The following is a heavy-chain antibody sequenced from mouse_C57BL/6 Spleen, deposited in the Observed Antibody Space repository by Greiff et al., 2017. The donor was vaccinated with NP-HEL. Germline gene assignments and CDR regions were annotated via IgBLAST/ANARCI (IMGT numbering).Heavy chain of an antibody. J-gene: IGHJ4*01. CDR1: GYTFTTYP. Sequence: QVQLKQSGAELVKPGASVKMSCKASGYTFTTYPIEWMKQNPGKSLEWIGNFHPYNDDTKYNEKFKGKATLTVEKSSSTVYLELSRLTSDDSAVYYCARRGYDYDDAMDYWGQGTSVTVSS. V-gene: IGHV1-47*01. CDR2: FHPYNDDT. D-gene: IGHD2-4*01. CDR3: ARRGYDYDDAMDY.